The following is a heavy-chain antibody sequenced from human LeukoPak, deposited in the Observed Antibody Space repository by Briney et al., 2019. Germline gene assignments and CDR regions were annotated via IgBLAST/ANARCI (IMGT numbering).Heavy chain of an antibody. CDR3: AKDRDPSGGNSVDY. D-gene: IGHD4-23*01. CDR2: ISYDGSNK. J-gene: IGHJ4*02. CDR1: GFTFSSYG. Sequence: GRSLRLSCAASGFTFSSYGMHWVRQAPDKGLEWVAVISYDGSNKYYADSVKGRFTISRDNSKNTLYLQMNSLRAEDTAVYYCAKDRDPSGGNSVDYWGQGTLVTVSS. V-gene: IGHV3-30*18.